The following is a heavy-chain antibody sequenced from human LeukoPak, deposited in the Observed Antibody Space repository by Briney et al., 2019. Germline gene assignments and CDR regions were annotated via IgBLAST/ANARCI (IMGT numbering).Heavy chain of an antibody. Sequence: HRASVKVSCKASGYTFTSYGISWVRQAPGQGLEWMGIINPSGGSTSYAQKFQGRVTMTRDTSTSTVYMELSSLRSEDTAVYYCARDRGIVGATAGLRLSVFDIWGQGTMVTVSS. CDR3: ARDRGIVGATAGLRLSVFDI. D-gene: IGHD1-26*01. J-gene: IGHJ3*02. CDR1: GYTFTSYG. V-gene: IGHV1-46*01. CDR2: INPSGGST.